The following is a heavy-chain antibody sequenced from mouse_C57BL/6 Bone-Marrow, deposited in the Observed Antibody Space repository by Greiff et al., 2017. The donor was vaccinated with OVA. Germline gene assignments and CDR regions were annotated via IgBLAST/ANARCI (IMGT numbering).Heavy chain of an antibody. Sequence: VQLQQPGAELVMPGASVKLSCKASGYTFTSYWMHWVKQRPGQGLEWIGEIDPSDSYTNYNQKFKGKSTLTVDKSSSTAYMQLSSLTSEDSAVYYCARERYPYYAMDYWGQGTSVTVSS. D-gene: IGHD2-12*01. CDR3: ARERYPYYAMDY. CDR2: IDPSDSYT. CDR1: GYTFTSYW. J-gene: IGHJ4*01. V-gene: IGHV1-69*01.